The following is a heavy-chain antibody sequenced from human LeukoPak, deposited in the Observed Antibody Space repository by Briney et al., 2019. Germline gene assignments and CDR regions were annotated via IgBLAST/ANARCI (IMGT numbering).Heavy chain of an antibody. CDR2: INPNSGGT. V-gene: IGHV1-2*02. D-gene: IGHD3-22*01. CDR3: ARDDIPYYYDSSGYYGY. CDR1: GYTFTGYY. Sequence: ASVKVSCKASGYTFTGYYMHWVRQAPGQGLEWMGWINPNSGGTNYAQKFQGRVTMTRDTSISTAYMELSRLRSDDTAVYYCARDDIPYYYDSSGYYGYWGQGTLVTVSS. J-gene: IGHJ4*02.